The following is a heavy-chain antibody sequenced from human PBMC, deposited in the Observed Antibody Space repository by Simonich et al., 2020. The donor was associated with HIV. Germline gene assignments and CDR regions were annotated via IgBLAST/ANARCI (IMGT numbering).Heavy chain of an antibody. D-gene: IGHD2-15*01. CDR3: VRGPVVVLVATPQSYYYMDV. V-gene: IGHV4-34*01. J-gene: IGHJ6*03. CDR1: GGSFSGYY. CDR2: INHSGST. Sequence: QVQLQQWGAGLLKPWETLSLTCAVYGGSFSGYYWTWIRQPPGTGLEWIGEINHSGSTNYNPSLKSRVTISVDTSKNQFSLKLSSVTAADTAVYYCVRGPVVVLVATPQSYYYMDVWGKGTTVTVSS.